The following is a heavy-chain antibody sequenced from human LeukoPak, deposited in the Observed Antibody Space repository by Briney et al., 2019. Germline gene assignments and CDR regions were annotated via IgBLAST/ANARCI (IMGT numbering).Heavy chain of an antibody. V-gene: IGHV4-59*08. J-gene: IGHJ6*01. Sequence: SETLSLTCTVSGGSINDAYWSWIRQSPGRGLEWIGYIDYTGSTNYHPSLRGRVTISLATSKKQFSLTLSSVTAADTPVYYCGRRQAVQTGVWPWGPKKKANEYGLDVWGQGTTVTVSS. CDR3: GRRQAVQTGVWPWGPKKKANEYGLDV. CDR2: IDYTGST. D-gene: IGHD1-1*01. CDR1: GGSINDAY.